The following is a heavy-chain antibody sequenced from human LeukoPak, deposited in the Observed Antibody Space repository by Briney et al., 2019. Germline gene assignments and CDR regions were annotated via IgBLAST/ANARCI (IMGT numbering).Heavy chain of an antibody. D-gene: IGHD2-21*01. V-gene: IGHV4-59*08. CDR1: GGSISGYH. CDR2: IFYTGDA. J-gene: IGHJ5*02. Sequence: KPSETLSLTCTVSGGSISGYHWNWIRQSPGKGLEWIANIFYTGDADYNPSLKSRVTISLDTPKNQISLILTSVTAADTAVYYCARKTYCGGVRGDGESWFGPWGRGTLVTVSS. CDR3: ARKTYCGGVRGDGESWFGP.